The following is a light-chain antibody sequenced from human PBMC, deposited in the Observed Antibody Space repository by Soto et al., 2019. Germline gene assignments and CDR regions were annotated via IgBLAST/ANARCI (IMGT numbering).Light chain of an antibody. CDR2: DVT. CDR1: SSDVGGFDY. CDR3: TSYSDGATLLV. V-gene: IGLV2-14*03. J-gene: IGLJ3*02. Sequence: QSVLTQPASVSGSPGQSITISCTGTSSDVGGFDYVSWFQHYPGKAPKLIIFDVTNRPSGISHRFSGSKSANTASLTISGLLTEDEADYYCTSYSDGATLLVFGGGTKLTVL.